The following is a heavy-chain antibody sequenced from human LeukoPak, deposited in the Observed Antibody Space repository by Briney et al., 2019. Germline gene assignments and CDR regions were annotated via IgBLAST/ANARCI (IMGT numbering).Heavy chain of an antibody. CDR2: ISYDGSNK. Sequence: GGPLRLSCAASGFTFSSYAMHWVRQAPGKGLEWVAVISYDGSNKYYADSVKGRFTISRDNSKNTLYLQMNSLRAEDTAVYYCARERVTYNWNNDAFDIWGQGTMVTVSS. V-gene: IGHV3-30*04. D-gene: IGHD1-1*01. CDR3: ARERVTYNWNNDAFDI. CDR1: GFTFSSYA. J-gene: IGHJ3*02.